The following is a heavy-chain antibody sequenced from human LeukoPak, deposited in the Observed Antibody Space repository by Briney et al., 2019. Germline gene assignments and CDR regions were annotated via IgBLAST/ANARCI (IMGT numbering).Heavy chain of an antibody. Sequence: PSETLSLTCAVSGYSISSGYYWGWIRQPPGKGLEWVGSIYHSGSTYYNPSLKSRVTISVDKPKNQFSLKLSSVTAADTAVYYCARATTMVRGVIIPIFDPWGQGTLVTVSS. CDR2: IYHSGST. D-gene: IGHD3-10*01. CDR1: GYSISSGYY. J-gene: IGHJ5*02. V-gene: IGHV4-38-2*01. CDR3: ARATTMVRGVIIPIFDP.